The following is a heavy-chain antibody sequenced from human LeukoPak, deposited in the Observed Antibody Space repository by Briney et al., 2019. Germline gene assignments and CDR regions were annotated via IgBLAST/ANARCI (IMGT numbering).Heavy chain of an antibody. V-gene: IGHV3-48*04. D-gene: IGHD2-2*01. J-gene: IGHJ4*02. CDR3: ARDLGYCSSTSCSVIGY. CDR2: ISSSGSTI. Sequence: PGGSLRLSCAASGFTFSSYSMNWVRQAPGKGLEWVSYISSSGSTIYYADSVKGRFTISRDNAKNSLYLQMNSLRAEDTAVYYCARDLGYCSSTSCSVIGYWGQGTLVTVSS. CDR1: GFTFSSYS.